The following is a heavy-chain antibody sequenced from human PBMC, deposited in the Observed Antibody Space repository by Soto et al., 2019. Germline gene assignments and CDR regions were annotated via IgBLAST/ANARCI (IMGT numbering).Heavy chain of an antibody. CDR2: IGATAGRT. CDR1: GFTFNNYG. Sequence: EVQLLESGGGLVHPGGSLRLSCAASGFTFNNYGMSWVRQAPGKGLEWVSSIGATAGRTFYADAVNGRFTISRDNSKNTVYLQMNSLGAEDTAVYYCAKDVILWSGAYCRGGSCKWDYWGQGSLVMVSS. J-gene: IGHJ4*02. V-gene: IGHV3-23*01. CDR3: AKDVILWSGAYCRGGSCKWDY. D-gene: IGHD2-15*01.